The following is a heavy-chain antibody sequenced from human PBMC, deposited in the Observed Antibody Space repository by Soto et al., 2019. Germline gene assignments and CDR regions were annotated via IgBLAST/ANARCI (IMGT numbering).Heavy chain of an antibody. V-gene: IGHV1-69*13. J-gene: IGHJ4*02. CDR2: IIPIFGTA. CDR3: ASTPGLYSYGPPHFDY. Sequence: SVKVSCKASGCPFSSYAISWVRQAPGQGLEWMGGIIPIFGTANYAQKFQGRVTITADESTSTAYMELSSLRSEDTAVYYCASTPGLYSYGPPHFDYWGQGTLVTVSS. D-gene: IGHD5-18*01. CDR1: GCPFSSYA.